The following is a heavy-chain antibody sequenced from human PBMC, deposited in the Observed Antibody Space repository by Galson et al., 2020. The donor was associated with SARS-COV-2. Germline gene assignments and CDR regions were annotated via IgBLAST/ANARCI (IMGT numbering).Heavy chain of an antibody. CDR1: GGSISSSSYY. J-gene: IGHJ5*02. CDR2: IYYSGST. Sequence: SETLSLTCTVYGGSISSSSYYWGWIRQPPGKGLEWIGSIYYSGSTYYNPSLKSRVTISVDTSKNQFSLKLSSVTAADTAVYYCARLLDCSGGSCPHNWFDPWGQGTLVTVSS. CDR3: ARLLDCSGGSCPHNWFDP. V-gene: IGHV4-39*01. D-gene: IGHD2-15*01.